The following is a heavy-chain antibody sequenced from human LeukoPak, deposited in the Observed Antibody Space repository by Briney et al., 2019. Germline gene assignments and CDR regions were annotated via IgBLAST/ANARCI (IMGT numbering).Heavy chain of an antibody. CDR1: GGSISSYY. CDR2: IYYSGST. CDR3: ARAGGVGATSDY. D-gene: IGHD1-26*01. V-gene: IGHV4-59*01. J-gene: IGHJ4*02. Sequence: PSETLSLTCTVSGGSISSYYWSWIRQPPGKGLEWIRYIYYSGSTNYNPSLKSRVTISVDTSKNQFSLKLSSVTAADTAVYYCARAGGVGATSDYWGQGTLVTVSS.